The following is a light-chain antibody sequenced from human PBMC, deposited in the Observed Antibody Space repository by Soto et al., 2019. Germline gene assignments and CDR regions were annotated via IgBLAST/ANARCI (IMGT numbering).Light chain of an antibody. V-gene: IGKV3D-15*01. J-gene: IGKJ4*01. CDR1: QSVNSN. CDR2: GGS. Sequence: EIVMTQSPATLSVSPGERATLSCRASQSVNSNLAWYQQKPGQAPRLLIYGGSTRATGIPARFSGSGSGTEFTLTISSLQSEDFVVYYCQQYKNWPLTFGGGTKVEIK. CDR3: QQYKNWPLT.